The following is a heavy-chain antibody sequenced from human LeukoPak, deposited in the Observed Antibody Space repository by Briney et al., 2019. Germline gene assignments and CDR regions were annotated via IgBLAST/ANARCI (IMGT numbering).Heavy chain of an antibody. CDR2: IIPILGIA. J-gene: IGHJ6*02. Sequence: SVKVSCKASGGTFSSYAISWVRQAPGQGLEWIGRIIPILGIANYAQKFQGRVTITADKSTSTAYMELSSLRSEDTAVYYCARILTTRGVTTSYYYYYGMDVWGQGTTVTVSS. CDR1: GGTFSSYA. V-gene: IGHV1-69*04. CDR3: ARILTTRGVTTSYYYYYGMDV. D-gene: IGHD3-10*01.